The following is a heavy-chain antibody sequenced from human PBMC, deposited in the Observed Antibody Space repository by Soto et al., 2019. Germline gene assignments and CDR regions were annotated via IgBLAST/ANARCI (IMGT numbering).Heavy chain of an antibody. CDR3: ARHPNEFTFGGVIAGWFDP. D-gene: IGHD3-16*02. Sequence: GESLKISCKGSGYSFTSYWIGWVRQMPGKGLEWMGIIYPGDSDTRYSPSFQGQVTISADKSISTAYLQWSSLKASDTAMYYCARHPNEFTFGGVIAGWFDPWGQETLVTVSS. J-gene: IGHJ5*02. CDR2: IYPGDSDT. CDR1: GYSFTSYW. V-gene: IGHV5-51*01.